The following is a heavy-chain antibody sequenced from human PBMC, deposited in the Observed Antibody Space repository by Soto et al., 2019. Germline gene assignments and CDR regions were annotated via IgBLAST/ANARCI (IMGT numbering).Heavy chain of an antibody. CDR3: ARGNWNYYYGFDV. CDR2: IKPDGSEQ. CDR1: EFTFDKYY. D-gene: IGHD1-20*01. J-gene: IGHJ6*01. Sequence: EVQLVESGGGLVQPGGSLRLSCAASEFTFDKYYMTWVRQAPGKGPEWVANIKPDGSEQYYVDSVKGRFTISRDNANNSRYLQMNSLRAEDTAVYFCARGNWNYYYGFDVW. V-gene: IGHV3-7*01.